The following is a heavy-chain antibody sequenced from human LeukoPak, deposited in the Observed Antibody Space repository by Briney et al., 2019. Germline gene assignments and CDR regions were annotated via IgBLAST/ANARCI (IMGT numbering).Heavy chain of an antibody. V-gene: IGHV3-23*01. D-gene: IGHD2-15*01. J-gene: IGHJ4*02. Sequence: PGGSLRLSCAASGFTFSSYAMSWVRQAPGKGLEWVSTLSGSGASTSYADSVGGRFTISRDNSKNTLYLQMNSLRAEDTARYYCAKQKGYCSGGSCYYSDYWGQGTLVTVSS. CDR3: AKQKGYCSGGSCYYSDY. CDR1: GFTFSSYA. CDR2: LSGSGAST.